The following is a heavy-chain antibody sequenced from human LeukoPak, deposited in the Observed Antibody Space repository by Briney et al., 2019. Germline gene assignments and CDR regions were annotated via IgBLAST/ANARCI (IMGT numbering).Heavy chain of an antibody. D-gene: IGHD6-19*01. J-gene: IGHJ3*02. CDR2: ISAYNGNT. CDR3: ARGGWLVPNDAFDI. Sequence: ASVKVSCKASGYTFTSYGIGWVRQAPGQGLEWMGWISAYNGNTNYAQKLQGRVTMTTDTSTSTAYMELRSLRSDGTAVYYCARGGWLVPNDAFDIWGQGTMVTVSS. V-gene: IGHV1-18*01. CDR1: GYTFTSYG.